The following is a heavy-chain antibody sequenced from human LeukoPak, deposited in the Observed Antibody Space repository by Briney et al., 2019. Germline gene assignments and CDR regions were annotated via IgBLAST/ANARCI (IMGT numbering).Heavy chain of an antibody. CDR3: AKLIGYCTVGSCYRDNFDV. CDR2: LDGSSAFS. CDR1: GFTFSNYA. V-gene: IGHV3-23*01. D-gene: IGHD2-15*01. J-gene: IGHJ3*01. Sequence: GGSLRLSCSTSGFTFSNYAMSWVRQAPGKGLEWVSALDGSSAFSVYGDSVKGRFTISRDNSKNAVYLQMRSLRAEDTALYFCAKLIGYCTVGSCYRDNFDVWGQGTMVTISS.